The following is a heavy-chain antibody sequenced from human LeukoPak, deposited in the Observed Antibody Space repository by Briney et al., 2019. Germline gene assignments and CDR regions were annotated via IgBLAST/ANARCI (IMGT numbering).Heavy chain of an antibody. CDR3: ARVLGSGWHCLDY. J-gene: IGHJ4*02. V-gene: IGHV1-18*01. CDR1: GYTFNKHG. Sequence: GASVKVSCQTSGYTFNKHGLSWVRQAPGRGLEWLGWISTYNGNTNYAQKLQGRVTMTTDTSTSTAYMELRSLRSDDTAVYYCARVLGSGWHCLDYWGQGTLVTVSS. D-gene: IGHD6-19*01. CDR2: ISTYNGNT.